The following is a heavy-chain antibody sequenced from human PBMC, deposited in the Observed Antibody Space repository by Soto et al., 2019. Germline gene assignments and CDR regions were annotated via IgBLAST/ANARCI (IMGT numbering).Heavy chain of an antibody. J-gene: IGHJ4*02. CDR1: GFTFSNYA. V-gene: IGHV3-23*01. CDR2: IGGTEINT. D-gene: IGHD2-15*01. Sequence: PGGALRLSCAASGFTFSNYAITWVRQGPGERLEWVSVIGGTEINTYYADSVKSRFTISRDDSKNTLYMQMNSLRVEDTALYYCARGRGGSCYSGTDYWGQGILVTVSS. CDR3: ARGRGGSCYSGTDY.